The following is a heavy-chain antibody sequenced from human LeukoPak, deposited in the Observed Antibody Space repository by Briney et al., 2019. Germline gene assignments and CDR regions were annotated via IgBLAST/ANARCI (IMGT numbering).Heavy chain of an antibody. Sequence: ASVKVSCKVSGYTLTELSMHWVRQAPGKGLEWMGGFDPEDGETIYAQKFQGRVTMTEDTSTDTAYMELSSLRSEDTAVYYCATLASGVVVVAADAFDIWGQGTMVTVSS. CDR2: FDPEDGET. D-gene: IGHD2-15*01. CDR1: GYTLTELS. CDR3: ATLASGVVVVAADAFDI. V-gene: IGHV1-24*01. J-gene: IGHJ3*02.